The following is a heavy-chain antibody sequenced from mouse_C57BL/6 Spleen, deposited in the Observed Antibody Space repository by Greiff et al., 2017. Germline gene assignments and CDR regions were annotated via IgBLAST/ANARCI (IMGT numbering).Heavy chain of an antibody. CDR3: ARTYGNYVDFAG. V-gene: IGHV1-64*01. J-gene: IGHJ3*01. CDR1: GYTFTSYW. CDR2: IHPNSGST. D-gene: IGHD2-1*01. Sequence: QVQLQQPGAELVKPGASVKLSCKASGYTFTSYWMHWVKQRPGQGLEWIGMIHPNSGSTNYNEKFKSKATLTVDKSSSTAYMQLSSLPSEDSAVYYCARTYGNYVDFAGWGQGTLVTVS.